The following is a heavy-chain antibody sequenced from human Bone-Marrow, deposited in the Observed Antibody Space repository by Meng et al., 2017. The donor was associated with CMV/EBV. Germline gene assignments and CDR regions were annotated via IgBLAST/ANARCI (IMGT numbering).Heavy chain of an antibody. CDR1: GFTFDNSA. CDR2: IYTGGRRT. D-gene: IGHD3-3*01. V-gene: IGHV3-23*03. Sequence: GGSLRLSCAASGFTFDNSAMSWVRQAPGKGLEWVSVIYTGGRRTEYADSVKGRFTISRDDSENTLYLQMNNLRAEDTALYYCAKYEGMAWLSWWGQGTLVTVSS. J-gene: IGHJ4*02. CDR3: AKYEGMAWLSW.